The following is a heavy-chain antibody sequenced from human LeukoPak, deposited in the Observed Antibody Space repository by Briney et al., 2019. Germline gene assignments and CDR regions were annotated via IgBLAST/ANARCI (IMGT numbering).Heavy chain of an antibody. CDR3: AKDLERGSSSSFGVY. D-gene: IGHD6-13*01. CDR2: VSYDGSNK. V-gene: IGHV3-30*18. J-gene: IGHJ4*02. CDR1: GFTFSSYG. Sequence: GGSLRLSCADSGFTFSSYGMQWVRQAPGKGLEWVVVVSYDGSNKYYADSVKGRFTISRDNSKNTLYLQMNSLRAEDTAVYYCAKDLERGSSSSFGVYWGQCTLVTVSS.